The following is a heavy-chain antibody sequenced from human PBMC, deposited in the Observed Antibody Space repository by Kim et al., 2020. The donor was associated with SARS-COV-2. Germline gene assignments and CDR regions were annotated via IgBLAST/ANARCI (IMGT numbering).Heavy chain of an antibody. J-gene: IGHJ4*02. CDR2: INPNSGGT. CDR3: ARDLGPRQLDC. V-gene: IGHV1-2*02. CDR1: GYTFTGRY. Sequence: ASVKVSCKASGYTFTGRYIYWVRQAPGQGLEWMGWINPNSGGTNYAQKFQGRVTMTRDTSISTAYMELSRLTSDDTAVYYCARDLGPRQLDCWGQGTLVTVSS. D-gene: IGHD7-27*01.